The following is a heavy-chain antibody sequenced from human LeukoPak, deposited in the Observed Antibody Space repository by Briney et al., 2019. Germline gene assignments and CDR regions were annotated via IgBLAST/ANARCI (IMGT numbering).Heavy chain of an antibody. CDR2: MFYGGTI. J-gene: IGHJ4*02. CDR1: GGSVSSSIYY. D-gene: IGHD2-2*01. CDR3: ARLTYHEYCSSTSCYYFDY. Sequence: SETLSLTCTVSGGSVSSSIYYWGWIRQPPGKGLEYIGSMFYGGTIYYNPSLKSRVTISVDTSKNQFSLKLSSVTAADTAVYYCARLTYHEYCSSTSCYYFDYWGQGTLVTVSS. V-gene: IGHV4-39*07.